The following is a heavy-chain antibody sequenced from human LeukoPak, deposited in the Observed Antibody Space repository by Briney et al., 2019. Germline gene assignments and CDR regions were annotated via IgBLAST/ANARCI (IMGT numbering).Heavy chain of an antibody. V-gene: IGHV4-34*01. CDR3: ARGVDGYNLDKNAFDI. Sequence: PSGTLSLTCAVYGGSFSGYYWSWIRQPPGKGLEWIGEINHSGSTNYNPSLKSRVTISVDTSKNQFSLKLSSVTAADTAVYYCARGVDGYNLDKNAFDIWGQGTMVTVSS. CDR2: INHSGST. D-gene: IGHD5-24*01. CDR1: GGSFSGYY. J-gene: IGHJ3*02.